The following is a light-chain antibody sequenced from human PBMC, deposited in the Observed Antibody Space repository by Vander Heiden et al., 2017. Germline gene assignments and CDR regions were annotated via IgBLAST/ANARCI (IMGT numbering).Light chain of an antibody. CDR3: QAWDSGIVV. J-gene: IGLJ2*01. Sequence: SYELTQTPSLSVSPGQTASITCSGSQLGQKYVFWYQQKAGQSPVLVIYRDSERPSGIPERFSGSNSGTTATLTISATQTVDEAYYYCQAWDSGIVVFGGGTRLTVL. V-gene: IGLV3-1*01. CDR1: QLGQKY. CDR2: RDS.